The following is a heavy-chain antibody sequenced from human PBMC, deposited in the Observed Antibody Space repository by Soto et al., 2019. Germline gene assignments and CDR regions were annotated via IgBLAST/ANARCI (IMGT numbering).Heavy chain of an antibody. J-gene: IGHJ6*02. CDR3: ARDSRYCSSTSCSLYYYGMDV. Sequence: GGSLRLSCAASGFTFSSYGMHWVRQAPGKGLEWVAVIWYDGSNKYYADSVKGRFTISRDNSKNTPYLQMNSLRAEDTAVYYCARDSRYCSSTSCSLYYYGMDVWGQGTTVTVSS. CDR1: GFTFSSYG. D-gene: IGHD2-2*01. V-gene: IGHV3-33*01. CDR2: IWYDGSNK.